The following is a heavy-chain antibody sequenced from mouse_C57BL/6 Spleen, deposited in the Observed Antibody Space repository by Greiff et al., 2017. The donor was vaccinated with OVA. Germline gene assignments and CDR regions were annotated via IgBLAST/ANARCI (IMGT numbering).Heavy chain of an antibody. J-gene: IGHJ2*01. CDR1: GYTFTSYW. CDR3: ARGKEDEARY. CDR2: IHPNSGST. V-gene: IGHV1-64*01. Sequence: QVQLKQPGAELVKPGASVKLSCKASGYTFTSYWMHWVKQRPGQGLEWIGMIHPNSGSTNYNEKFKSKATLTVDKSSSTAYMQLSSLTSEDSAVYYCARGKEDEARYWGQGTTLTVSS.